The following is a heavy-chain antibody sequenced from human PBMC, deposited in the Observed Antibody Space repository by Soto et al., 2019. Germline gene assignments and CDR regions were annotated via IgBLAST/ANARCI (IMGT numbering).Heavy chain of an antibody. CDR1: DVSISTTTDY. Sequence: SDTLSLTCIVSDVSISTTTDYWCWIRQTPGKGLEWIGSIYYNGNTYYNPSLKSRVTISLDTSKNQFSLRLNSVSAADTSVYFCARHGAGADEYYYGMDVWGQGTAVT. D-gene: IGHD6-13*01. CDR2: IYYNGNT. V-gene: IGHV4-39*01. J-gene: IGHJ6*02. CDR3: ARHGAGADEYYYGMDV.